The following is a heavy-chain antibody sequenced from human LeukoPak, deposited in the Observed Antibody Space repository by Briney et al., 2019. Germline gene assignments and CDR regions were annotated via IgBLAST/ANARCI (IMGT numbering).Heavy chain of an antibody. CDR2: IIPIFGTA. J-gene: IGHJ3*02. CDR3: ARAGITMVRGVIIPGAFDI. CDR1: RCTFSSYA. D-gene: IGHD3-10*01. V-gene: IGHV1-69*05. Sequence: SVKVSCKASRCTFSSYAISWVRQAPGQGLEWMGGIIPIFGTANYTQKFQGRVTITTDESTSTAYMELSSLRSEDTAVYYCARAGITMVRGVIIPGAFDIWGQGTMVTVSP.